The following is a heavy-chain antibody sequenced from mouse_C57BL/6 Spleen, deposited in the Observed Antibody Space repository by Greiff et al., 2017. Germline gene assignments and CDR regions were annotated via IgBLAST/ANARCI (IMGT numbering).Heavy chain of an antibody. Sequence: VQLQQSGAELVRPGASVKLSCKASGYTFTDYYINWVKQRPGQGLEWIPRIYPGSGNTYYNEKFKGKATLTAEKSSSTAYMQLSSLTSEDSAVYFCARDDYDDAMDYWGQGTSVTVSS. CDR2: IYPGSGNT. D-gene: IGHD2-4*01. CDR1: GYTFTDYY. V-gene: IGHV1-76*01. J-gene: IGHJ4*01. CDR3: ARDDYDDAMDY.